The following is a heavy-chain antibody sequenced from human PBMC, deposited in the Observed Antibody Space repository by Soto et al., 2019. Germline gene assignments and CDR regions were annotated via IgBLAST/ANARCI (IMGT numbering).Heavy chain of an antibody. CDR3: ARVGYDILTGYGTGCDY. CDR2: TRNKANSYTT. CDR1: GFTFSDHY. J-gene: IGHJ4*02. D-gene: IGHD3-9*01. Sequence: EVQLVESGGGLVQPGGSLRLSCAASGFTFSDHYMDWVRQAPGKGLEWVGRTRNKANSYTTEYAASVKGRFTISRDDSKNSLYLQMNSLKTEDTAVYYCARVGYDILTGYGTGCDYWGQGTLVTVSS. V-gene: IGHV3-72*01.